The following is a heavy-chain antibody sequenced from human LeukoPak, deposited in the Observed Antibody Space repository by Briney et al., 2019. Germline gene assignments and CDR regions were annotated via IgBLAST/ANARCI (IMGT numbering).Heavy chain of an antibody. D-gene: IGHD1-26*01. J-gene: IGHJ4*02. CDR2: INPNSGGT. V-gene: IGHV1-2*02. CDR3: ARLGWRPYCGSYPDDY. CDR1: GYTLTGYY. Sequence: ASVKVSCKASGYTLTGYYMHWVRQAPGQGLEWMGWINPNSGGTNYAQKFQGRVTMTRDTSISTAYMELSRLRSDDTAVYYCARLGWRPYCGSYPDDYWGQGTLVTVSS.